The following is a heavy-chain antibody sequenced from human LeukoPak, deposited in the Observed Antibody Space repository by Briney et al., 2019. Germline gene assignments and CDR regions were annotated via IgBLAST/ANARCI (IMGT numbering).Heavy chain of an antibody. D-gene: IGHD1-26*01. J-gene: IGHJ4*02. CDR2: IYTSGST. V-gene: IGHV4-61*02. CDR3: ARAPIGTHFDY. Sequence: SETLSLTCTVSGNSISSGDYYWSWIRQPAGKGLEWIGRIYTSGSTNYNPSLKGRVTISGDTSKNQFSLRLSSVTAADTAVYYCARAPIGTHFDYWGQGTLVTVSS. CDR1: GNSISSGDYY.